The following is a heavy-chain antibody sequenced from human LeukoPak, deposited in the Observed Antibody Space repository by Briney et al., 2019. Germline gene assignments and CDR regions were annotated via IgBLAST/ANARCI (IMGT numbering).Heavy chain of an antibody. CDR2: IYYSGSN. Sequence: PSETLSLTCTVSGGSISSYYWSWIRQPPGKGLEWIGYIYYSGSNNYNPSLKCRVTISVDTSKNQFSLKLSSVTAADTAVYYCARWISAIKIFDYWGQGTLVTVSS. V-gene: IGHV4-59*01. CDR3: ARWISAIKIFDY. CDR1: GGSISSYY. D-gene: IGHD2-2*03. J-gene: IGHJ4*02.